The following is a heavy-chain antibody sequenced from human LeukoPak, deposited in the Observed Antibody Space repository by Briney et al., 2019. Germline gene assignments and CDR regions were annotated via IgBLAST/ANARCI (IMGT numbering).Heavy chain of an antibody. J-gene: IGHJ4*02. V-gene: IGHV3-23*01. Sequence: LAGGSLRLSCVPSGFTFTTYAMNWVRQAPGKGLEWVSGITSGGRTYYADSVKGRFTTSRDSSKNTLYLQMTSLRADDTALYYCARSIPPDFWGQGTLVTVSS. CDR1: GFTFTTYA. CDR2: ITSGGRT. D-gene: IGHD1-26*01. CDR3: ARSIPPDF.